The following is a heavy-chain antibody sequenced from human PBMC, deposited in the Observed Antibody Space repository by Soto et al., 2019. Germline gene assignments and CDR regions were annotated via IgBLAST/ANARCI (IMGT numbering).Heavy chain of an antibody. V-gene: IGHV1-46*01. CDR1: GYTFTSYY. CDR2: INPSGGST. CDR3: ARGGYSGYDSTGYDYYYGMDV. J-gene: IGHJ6*02. Sequence: QVQLVQSGAEVKKPGASVKVSCKASGYTFTSYYMHWVRQAPGQGLEWMGIINPSGGSTSYAQKCTGRVSMTRDTSTSTVYMELSSLRSEDTAVYYCARGGYSGYDSTGYDYYYGMDVWGQGTTVTVSS. D-gene: IGHD5-12*01.